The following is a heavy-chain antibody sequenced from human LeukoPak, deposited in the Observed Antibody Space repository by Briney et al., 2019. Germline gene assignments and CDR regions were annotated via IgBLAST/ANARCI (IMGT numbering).Heavy chain of an antibody. CDR3: VRQGINGAVAAMNWYFDL. V-gene: IGHV5-51*01. J-gene: IGHJ2*01. CDR2: IYPGDSDT. CDR1: GYSFTSYW. D-gene: IGHD6-19*01. Sequence: KCGESLKISCKGSGYSFTSYWIGWVRQMPGKGLEWMGIIYPGDSDTRYSPSFQGQVTISADKSISTAYLQWSSLKASDTAMYYCVRQGINGAVAAMNWYFDLWGRGTLVTVSS.